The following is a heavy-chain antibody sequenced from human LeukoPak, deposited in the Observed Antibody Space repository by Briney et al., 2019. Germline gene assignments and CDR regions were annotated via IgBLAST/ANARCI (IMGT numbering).Heavy chain of an antibody. CDR2: IWYDGSNK. CDR1: GFTFSSYG. Sequence: PGGSLRLSCAASGFTFSSYGMHWVRQAPGKGLEWVAVIWYDGSNKYYADSVKGRFTISRDNSKNTLYLQMNSLRAEDTAVYYCAKRGTIAAAGYYSDYWGQGTLVTVSS. J-gene: IGHJ4*02. CDR3: AKRGTIAAAGYYSDY. V-gene: IGHV3-33*06. D-gene: IGHD6-13*01.